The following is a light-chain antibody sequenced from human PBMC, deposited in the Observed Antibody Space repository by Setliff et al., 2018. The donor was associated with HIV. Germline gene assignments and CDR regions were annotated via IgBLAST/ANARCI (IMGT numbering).Light chain of an antibody. J-gene: IGLJ1*01. CDR2: EVS. CDR3: ASHRDTNTLEV. Sequence: QSALAQPASVSGSPGQSITISCTGTSSDVGAYNYVSWYQQYPGKAPKLMIYEVSNRPSGVSNRFSGSKSGNTASLTISGLQPEDEADYYCASHRDTNTLEVFGTGTKVTVL. V-gene: IGLV2-14*01. CDR1: SSDVGAYNY.